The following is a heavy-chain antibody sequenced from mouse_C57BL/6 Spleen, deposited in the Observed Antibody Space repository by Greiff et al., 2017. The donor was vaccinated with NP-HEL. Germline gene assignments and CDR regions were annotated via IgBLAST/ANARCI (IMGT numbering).Heavy chain of an antibody. CDR2: ISYDGNN. CDR1: GYSITSGYY. J-gene: IGHJ2*01. D-gene: IGHD1-1*01. V-gene: IGHV3-6*01. Sequence: EVPLQQSGPGLVKPSQSLSLTCSVTGYSITSGYYCNWFRQFPANKLEWMGYISYDGNNNYNPTPKNRISILRYTSKNQFFLKLNSVTTPDTATYYCARGGDIHYGSSEYYFDYWGQGTTLTVSS. CDR3: ARGGDIHYGSSEYYFDY.